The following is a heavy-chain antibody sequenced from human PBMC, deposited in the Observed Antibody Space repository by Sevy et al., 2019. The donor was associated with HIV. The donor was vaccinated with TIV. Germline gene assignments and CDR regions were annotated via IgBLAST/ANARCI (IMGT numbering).Heavy chain of an antibody. J-gene: IGHJ4*02. CDR2: IKQDGSEK. CDR3: ARDRWRGIAAADY. D-gene: IGHD6-13*01. CDR1: GFTFSSYW. V-gene: IGHV3-7*03. Sequence: GGSLRLSCAASGFTFSSYWMSWVRQAPGKGLEWVAIIKQDGSEKYYVDSVKGRFTISRDNAKNSLYLQMNSLRAEDTAVYYCARDRWRGIAAADYWGQGTLVTVSS.